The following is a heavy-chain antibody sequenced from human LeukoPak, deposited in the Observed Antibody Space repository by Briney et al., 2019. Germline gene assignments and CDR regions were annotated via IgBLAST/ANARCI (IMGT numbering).Heavy chain of an antibody. CDR3: AREILRYFDWYSDSGAFDI. Sequence: ASVKVSCKASGYTFTSYAMHWVCQAPGQRLEWMGWINAGNGNTKYSQKFQGRVTITRDTSASTAYMELSSLRSEDTAVYYCAREILRYFDWYSDSGAFDIWGQGTMVTVSS. D-gene: IGHD3-9*01. CDR2: INAGNGNT. V-gene: IGHV1-3*01. CDR1: GYTFTSYA. J-gene: IGHJ3*02.